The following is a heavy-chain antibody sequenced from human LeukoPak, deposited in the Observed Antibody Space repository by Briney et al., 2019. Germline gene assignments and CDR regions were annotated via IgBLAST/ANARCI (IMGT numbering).Heavy chain of an antibody. CDR3: ARDRYYDSSGYFDY. D-gene: IGHD3-22*01. Sequence: GASVKVSCKASGYTFTSYDINWVRQAPGQGLEWMGGIIPIFGTANYAQRFQGRVTITADESTSTAHMELSSLRSEDTAVYYCARDRYYDSSGYFDYWGQGTLVTVSS. CDR1: GYTFTSYD. J-gene: IGHJ4*02. V-gene: IGHV1-69*13. CDR2: IIPIFGTA.